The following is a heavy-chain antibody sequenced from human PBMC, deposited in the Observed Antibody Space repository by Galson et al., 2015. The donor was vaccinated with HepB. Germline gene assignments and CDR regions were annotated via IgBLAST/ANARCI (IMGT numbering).Heavy chain of an antibody. J-gene: IGHJ4*02. CDR2: ISSSSSYI. Sequence: SLRLSCAASGFTFSSYSMNWVRQAPGKGLEWVSSISSSSSYIYYADSVKGRFTISRDNAKNSLYLQMNSLRAEDTAVYYCARDGESEYARGGFDYWGQGTLVTVSS. CDR3: ARDGESEYARGGFDY. D-gene: IGHD2-2*01. V-gene: IGHV3-21*01. CDR1: GFTFSSYS.